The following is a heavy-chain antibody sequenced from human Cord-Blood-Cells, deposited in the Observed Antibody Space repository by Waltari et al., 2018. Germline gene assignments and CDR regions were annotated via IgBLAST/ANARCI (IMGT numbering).Heavy chain of an antibody. Sequence: QLQLQESGPGLVKPSETLSLTCTVSGGSISSSSYYWGWIRQPPGKGLEWIGSIYYSGSTCNNPSLKSRVTISLDTSKNQFSLKLSSVTAADTAVYYCARGRIFGVVIEGWFDPWGQGTLVTVSS. CDR3: ARGRIFGVVIEGWFDP. CDR2: IYYSGST. J-gene: IGHJ5*02. CDR1: GGSISSSSYY. V-gene: IGHV4-39*01. D-gene: IGHD3-3*01.